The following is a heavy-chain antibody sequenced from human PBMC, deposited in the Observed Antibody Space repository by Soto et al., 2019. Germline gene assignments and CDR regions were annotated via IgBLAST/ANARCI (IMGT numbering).Heavy chain of an antibody. CDR1: GYSFTSYW. CDR3: ASLGGSREGYYYYYGMDV. J-gene: IGHJ6*02. Sequence: GESLKISCKGSGYSFTSYWISWVRQMPGKGLEWMGRIDPSDSYTNYSPSFQGHVTISADKSISTAYLQWSSLKASDTAMYYCASLGGSREGYYYYYGMDVWGQGTTVTVSS. V-gene: IGHV5-10-1*01. D-gene: IGHD2-15*01. CDR2: IDPSDSYT.